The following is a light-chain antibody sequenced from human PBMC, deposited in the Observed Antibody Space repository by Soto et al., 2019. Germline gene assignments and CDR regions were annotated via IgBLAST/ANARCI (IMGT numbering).Light chain of an antibody. J-gene: IGKJ3*01. CDR3: QQYGSSPLFT. V-gene: IGKV3-20*01. CDR1: QSVSSTY. Sequence: EIVLTQSPGTLSLSPGERATLSCRASQSVSSTYLAWYRHKPGQAPRLLIYGAATRAAGVPDRFSGSGSGTDFTLTISRLEPEDFAVYYCQQYGSSPLFTFGPGTKVDIK. CDR2: GAA.